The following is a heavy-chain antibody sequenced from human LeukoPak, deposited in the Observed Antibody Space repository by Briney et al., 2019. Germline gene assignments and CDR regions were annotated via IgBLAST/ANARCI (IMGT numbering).Heavy chain of an antibody. D-gene: IGHD1-14*01. Sequence: PSETLSLTCAVYGGSFSGYYWSWIRQPPGKGLEWIGEINHSGCTNYNPSLKSRVTISVDTSKNQFSLKLSSVTAADTAVYYCARVAELRGVYWGQGTLVTVSS. CDR3: ARVAELRGVY. J-gene: IGHJ4*02. CDR2: INHSGCT. V-gene: IGHV4-34*01. CDR1: GGSFSGYY.